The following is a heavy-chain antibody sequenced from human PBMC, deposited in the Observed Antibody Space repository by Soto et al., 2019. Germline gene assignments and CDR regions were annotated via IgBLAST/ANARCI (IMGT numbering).Heavy chain of an antibody. CDR3: ARIPLPLGAKTGYFDY. Sequence: QVTLKESGPVLVNPTETLTVTCTVSGFSLSNARMGVSWIRQPPGKALEWLAHIFSNDEKSYSTSLRSRLTIFKDTSKSQVVLTTTNMDRVDTATYYCARIPLPLGAKTGYFDYWGQGTLVTVSS. V-gene: IGHV2-26*01. D-gene: IGHD1-26*01. CDR2: IFSNDEK. J-gene: IGHJ4*02. CDR1: GFSLSNARMG.